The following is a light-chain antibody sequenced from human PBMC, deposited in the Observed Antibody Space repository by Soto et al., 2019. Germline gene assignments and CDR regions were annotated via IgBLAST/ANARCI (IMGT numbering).Light chain of an antibody. CDR1: QSISNN. J-gene: IGKJ1*01. Sequence: TLSVSQGERATLSCRAGQSISNNLAWYQQKPGQAPRLLIYGASTRATGIPARFTGSGSGTEFTLTISSLQSEDFAVYYCQQYSNWPRTFGQWSKV. CDR3: QQYSNWPRT. V-gene: IGKV3-15*01. CDR2: GAS.